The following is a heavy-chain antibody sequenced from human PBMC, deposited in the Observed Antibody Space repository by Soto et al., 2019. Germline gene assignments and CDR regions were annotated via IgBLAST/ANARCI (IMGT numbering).Heavy chain of an antibody. V-gene: IGHV4-61*08. Sequence: PSGTLSLTCTVSGGSISSGGYYWSWIRQHPGKGLEWIGYIYYSGSTNYNPSLKSRVTISVDTSKNQFSLKLSSVTAADTAVYYCAASLPNYYYYGMDVWGQGTTVTVSS. J-gene: IGHJ6*02. CDR3: AASLPNYYYYGMDV. CDR1: GGSISSGGYY. CDR2: IYYSGST.